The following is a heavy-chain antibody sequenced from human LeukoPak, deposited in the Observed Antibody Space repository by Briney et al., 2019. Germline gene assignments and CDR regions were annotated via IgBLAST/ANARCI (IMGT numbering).Heavy chain of an antibody. D-gene: IGHD2-2*01. CDR2: IKQDGSEK. Sequence: GGSLRLSCAASGFTFSSYWMSWVRQAPGKGLEWVANIKQDGSEKYYVDSVKGRFTISRDNAKNSLYLQMNSLRAEDTAVYYCARVPRRYCSSTSCYAYWGQGTLVTVSS. CDR1: GFTFSSYW. CDR3: ARVPRRYCSSTSCYAY. V-gene: IGHV3-7*01. J-gene: IGHJ4*02.